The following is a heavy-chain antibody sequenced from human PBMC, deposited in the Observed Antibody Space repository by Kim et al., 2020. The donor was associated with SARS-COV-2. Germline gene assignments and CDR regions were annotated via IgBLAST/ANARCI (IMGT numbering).Heavy chain of an antibody. CDR1: GSTFTGYY. CDR2: IHPNTGGA. V-gene: IGHV1-2*02. CDR3: ALQEVDIEGYYYSAMDV. J-gene: IGHJ6*02. D-gene: IGHD4-4*01. Sequence: ASVKVSCKATGSTFTGYYVHWVRQAPGQGLEWMASIHPNTGGANYAQNFQDRVTMTSDTSINTTFMDLKRLRSDDTAIYYCALQEVDIEGYYYSAMDVWGQGTTVTVSS.